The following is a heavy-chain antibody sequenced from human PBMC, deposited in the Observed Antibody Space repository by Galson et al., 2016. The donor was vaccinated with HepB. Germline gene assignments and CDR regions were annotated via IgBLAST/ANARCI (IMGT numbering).Heavy chain of an antibody. CDR3: ARGVGGYLGYGMDV. CDR1: GITFSSKW. D-gene: IGHD3-22*01. V-gene: IGHV3-74*01. Sequence: SLRLSCAASGITFSSKWMHWVRQAPGKGLVWVSRINGDGSTTTYVDSVKGRFTISRDNAKNMLYLQMNGLRAEDTAVYYCARGVGGYLGYGMDVWGQGTTVTVSS. J-gene: IGHJ6*02. CDR2: INGDGSTT.